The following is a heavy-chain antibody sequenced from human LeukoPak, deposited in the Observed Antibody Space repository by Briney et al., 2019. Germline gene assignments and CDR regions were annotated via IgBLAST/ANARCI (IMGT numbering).Heavy chain of an antibody. V-gene: IGHV1-18*01. J-gene: IGHJ6*03. CDR3: ARTARPGFHYYYYYYMDV. Sequence: ASVKVSCKASGYTFTSYGISWVRQAPGQGLEWMGWISAYNGNTNCAQKLQGRVTMTTDTSTSTAYMELRSLRSDDTAVYYCARTARPGFHYYYYYYMDVWGKGTTVTVSS. CDR2: ISAYNGNT. D-gene: IGHD6-6*01. CDR1: GYTFTSYG.